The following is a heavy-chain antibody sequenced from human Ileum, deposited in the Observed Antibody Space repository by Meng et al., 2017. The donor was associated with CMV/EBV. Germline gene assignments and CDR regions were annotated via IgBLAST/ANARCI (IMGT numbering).Heavy chain of an antibody. J-gene: IGHJ5*01. Sequence: CAASGFSFRSYWMHWVRQAPGKGLVWVSSIHSDGTPTTNADSVKGRFSVSRGNAKDTLYLQMNSLRAEDTAVYYCARGGVIAAASSDSWGQGTLVTVSS. CDR1: GFSFRSYW. CDR2: IHSDGTPT. CDR3: ARGGVIAAASSDS. V-gene: IGHV3-74*01. D-gene: IGHD2-2*01.